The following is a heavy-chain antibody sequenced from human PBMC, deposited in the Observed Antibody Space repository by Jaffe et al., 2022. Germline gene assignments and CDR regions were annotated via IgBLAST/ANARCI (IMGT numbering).Heavy chain of an antibody. CDR2: IDWDDDK. CDR1: GFSLSTSGMR. D-gene: IGHD1-26*01. J-gene: IGHJ3*02. Sequence: QVTLKESGPALVKPTQTLTLTCTFSGFSLSTSGMRASWIRQPPGKALEWLARIDWDDDKFYSTSLKTRLTISKDTSKNQVVLTMTNMDPVDTATYYCARIGATGAFDIWGQGTMVTVSS. V-gene: IGHV2-70*04. CDR3: ARIGATGAFDI.